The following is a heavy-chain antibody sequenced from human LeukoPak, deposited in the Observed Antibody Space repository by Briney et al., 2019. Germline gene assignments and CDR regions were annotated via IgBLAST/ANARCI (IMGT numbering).Heavy chain of an antibody. Sequence: GGSLRLSCAASGFTFSSYGMHWVRQAPGKGLEWVAVISYDGSNKYYADSVKGRFTISRDNSKNTLYLQMNSLRAEDTAVYYCAKIRLPRKGYFDYWGLGTLVTVSS. CDR2: ISYDGSNK. V-gene: IGHV3-30*18. CDR1: GFTFSSYG. CDR3: AKIRLPRKGYFDY. J-gene: IGHJ4*02. D-gene: IGHD4-11*01.